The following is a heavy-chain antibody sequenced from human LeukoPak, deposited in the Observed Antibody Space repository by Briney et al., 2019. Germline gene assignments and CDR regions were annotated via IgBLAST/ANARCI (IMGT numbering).Heavy chain of an antibody. Sequence: PGGSLRLSCAASGFTFSTQWMSWVRQAPGKGLEWVAIVNQGGTQKYYVDSVKGRFTISRDNAKNSLYLQMNSLRAEDTAVYYCARGDGYGSGSYYNVGVYYFDYWGQGTLVTVSS. D-gene: IGHD3-10*01. CDR1: GFTFSTQW. CDR2: VNQGGTQK. J-gene: IGHJ4*02. V-gene: IGHV3-7*01. CDR3: ARGDGYGSGSYYNVGVYYFDY.